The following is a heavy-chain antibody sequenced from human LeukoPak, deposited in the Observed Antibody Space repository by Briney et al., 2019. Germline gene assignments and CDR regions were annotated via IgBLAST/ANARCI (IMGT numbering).Heavy chain of an antibody. CDR1: GYTFTSYD. CDR3: ARGVPDQVVAVAGTLYYYYMDV. J-gene: IGHJ6*03. CDR2: MNPNSGNT. D-gene: IGHD6-19*01. Sequence: ASVKVSCKASGYTFTSYDINWVRQATGQGLEWMGWMNPNSGNTGYAQKFQGRVTMTRNTSISTAYMELSSLRSEDTAVYYCARGVPDQVVAVAGTLYYYYMDVWGKGTTVTISS. V-gene: IGHV1-8*01.